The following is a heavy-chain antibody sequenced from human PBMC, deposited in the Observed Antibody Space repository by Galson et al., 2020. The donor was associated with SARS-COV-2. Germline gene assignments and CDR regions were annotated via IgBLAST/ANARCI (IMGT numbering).Heavy chain of an antibody. V-gene: IGHV3-48*01. Sequence: GGSLRLSCAASGFTFSSYSMNWVRQAPGKGLEWVSYISSSSSTIYYADSVKGRFTISRDNAKNSLYLQMNSLRAEDTAVYYCARTEWLYGMDVWGQGTTVTVSS. CDR2: ISSSSSTI. D-gene: IGHD2-8*01. J-gene: IGHJ6*02. CDR3: ARTEWLYGMDV. CDR1: GFTFSSYS.